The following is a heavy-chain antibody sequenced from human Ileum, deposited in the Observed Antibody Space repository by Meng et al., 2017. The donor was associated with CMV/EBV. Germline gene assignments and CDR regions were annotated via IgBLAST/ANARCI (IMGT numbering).Heavy chain of an antibody. V-gene: IGHV1-69*05. CDR2: IIPIFGTA. CDR3: AREEGQYSSGWHFDY. J-gene: IGHJ4*02. D-gene: IGHD6-25*01. Sequence: SVKVSCKASGGTFSSYAISWVRQAPGQGLEWMGGIIPIFGTANYAQKFQGRVTITTDESTSTAYMELSSLRTEGTAVYYCAREEGQYSSGWHFDYWGQGTLVTVSS. CDR1: GGTFSSYA.